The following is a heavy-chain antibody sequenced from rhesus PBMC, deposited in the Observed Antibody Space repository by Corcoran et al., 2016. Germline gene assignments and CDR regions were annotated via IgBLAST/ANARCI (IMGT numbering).Heavy chain of an antibody. Sequence: QVQLVQSGAEVKKPGSSVKVSGTASGSTFTAYYMHWCRPAPGQGLDWMGETNPKTGSTHNAQKFKGRVTMTRDTSTSTAYMDLSSLRSEDTAVYYCEQLVDRFDVWGPGVLVTVSS. CDR1: GSTFTAYY. CDR3: EQLVDRFDV. CDR2: TNPKTGST. J-gene: IGHJ5-1*01. V-gene: IGHV1-138*01. D-gene: IGHD1-44*01.